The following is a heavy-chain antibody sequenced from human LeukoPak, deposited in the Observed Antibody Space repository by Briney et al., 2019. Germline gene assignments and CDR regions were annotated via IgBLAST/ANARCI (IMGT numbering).Heavy chain of an antibody. CDR2: INHSGST. CDR1: GGSFSGYY. V-gene: IGHV4-34*01. J-gene: IGHJ6*03. CDR3: ARVLPATTQGDYYYMDV. Sequence: SETLSLTCAVYGGSFSGYYWSWIRQPPGKGLEWIGEINHSGSTNYNPSTKSRVTISVDTSKHQFSLKLSSVTAADTALYYCARVLPATTQGDYYYMDVWGKGTTVTVSS. D-gene: IGHD2-15*01.